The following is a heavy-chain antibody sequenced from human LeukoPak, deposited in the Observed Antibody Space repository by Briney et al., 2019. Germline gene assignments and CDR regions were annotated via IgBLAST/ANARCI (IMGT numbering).Heavy chain of an antibody. CDR3: TSWGDTTAEYFQR. CDR1: GFTFNRCW. D-gene: IGHD2-21*02. CDR2: INPDGRDT. J-gene: IGHJ1*01. Sequence: GGSLRLSCVVSGFTFNRCWMNWVRQAPGQGLEWVAHINPDGRDTYYVDSVKGRFTISRDTAQHSMYLQMNSLRVEDTAVYYCTSWGDTTAEYFQRWGQGTLVTVSS. V-gene: IGHV3-7*01.